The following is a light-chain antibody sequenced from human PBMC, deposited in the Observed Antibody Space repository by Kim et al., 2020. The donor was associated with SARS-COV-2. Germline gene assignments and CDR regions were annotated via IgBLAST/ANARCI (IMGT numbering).Light chain of an antibody. CDR3: AAWKDSLNGWV. V-gene: IGLV1-44*01. CDR1: SCDIRYNS. Sequence: QMFTVSTATSSCDIRYNSVNWYQQLPGTAPKLIIYGNNKRPSGVPNRFSGSKSGTTASLTISGLQSEDEADYYCAAWKDSLNGWVFGGGTQLTVL. J-gene: IGLJ3*02. CDR2: GNN.